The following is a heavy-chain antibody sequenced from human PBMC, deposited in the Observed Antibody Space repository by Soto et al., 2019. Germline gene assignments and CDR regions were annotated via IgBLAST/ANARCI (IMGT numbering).Heavy chain of an antibody. D-gene: IGHD2-2*01. J-gene: IGHJ4*02. CDR2: INPNSGGT. CDR3: ARVWTRNDCSSTSCSRGYSDPLDY. Sequence: GASVTVSCTDSGYTFTGYYMHWARQAPGQGLEWMGWINPNSGGTNYAQKFQGRVTMTRDTSISTAYMELSRLRSDDTAVYYCARVWTRNDCSSTSCSRGYSDPLDYWGQGTLVTVSS. V-gene: IGHV1-2*02. CDR1: GYTFTGYY.